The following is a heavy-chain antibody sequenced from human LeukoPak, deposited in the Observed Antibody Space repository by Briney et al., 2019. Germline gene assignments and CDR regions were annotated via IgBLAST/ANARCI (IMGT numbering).Heavy chain of an antibody. V-gene: IGHV3-48*03. CDR1: GFTFNIYE. J-gene: IGHJ6*03. D-gene: IGHD1-14*01. Sequence: PGGSLRLSCAASGFTFNIYEMNWVRQAPGKGLEWISYISSTDNTKYYADSVKGRFTISRDNAKNTLYLQINSLRAEDTAVYYCAKGRSNPYYYYYYMDVWGKGTTVTISS. CDR2: ISSTDNTK. CDR3: AKGRSNPYYYYYYMDV.